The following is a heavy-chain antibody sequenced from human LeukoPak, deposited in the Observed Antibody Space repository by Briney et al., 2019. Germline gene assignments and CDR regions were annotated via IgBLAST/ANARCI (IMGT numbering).Heavy chain of an antibody. J-gene: IGHJ4*02. CDR3: ARVYGSGSYFPDY. CDR1: GFTFDDYG. Sequence: SGGSLRLSCEASGFTFDDYGMSWVRQAPGKGLEWVSVIYSGGSTYYADSVKGRFTISRDNSKNTLYLQMNSLRAEDTAVYYCARVYGSGSYFPDYWGQGTLVTVSS. D-gene: IGHD3-10*01. CDR2: IYSGGST. V-gene: IGHV3-66*01.